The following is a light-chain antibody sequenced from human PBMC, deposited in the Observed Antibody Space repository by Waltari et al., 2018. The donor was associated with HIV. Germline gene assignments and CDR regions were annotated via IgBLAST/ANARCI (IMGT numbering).Light chain of an antibody. Sequence: DIVLTQSPGTLSLSPGERATLSCRASQSVTSNFLAWYQQRPGQAPRLLIYGASSRATGIPDRFSGSGSGTDFTLTISSLQPDDSATYYCQQYNNYPLTFGGGTRLEIK. J-gene: IGKJ4*01. V-gene: IGKV3-20*01. CDR1: QSVTSNF. CDR2: GAS. CDR3: QQYNNYPLT.